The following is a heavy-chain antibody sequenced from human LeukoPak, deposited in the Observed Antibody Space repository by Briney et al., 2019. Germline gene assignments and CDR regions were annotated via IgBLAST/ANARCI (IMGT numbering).Heavy chain of an antibody. V-gene: IGHV3-74*01. D-gene: IGHD6-13*01. J-gene: IGHJ4*02. Sequence: GGSLRLSCAASGFTFSSHWMHWVRQAPGKGLVWVSRINSDGSSTNYADSVKGRFTISRDNSKNTLYLQMNSLRAEDTAVYYCARVAAAGTEDYWGQGTLVTVSS. CDR2: INSDGSST. CDR1: GFTFSSHW. CDR3: ARVAAAGTEDY.